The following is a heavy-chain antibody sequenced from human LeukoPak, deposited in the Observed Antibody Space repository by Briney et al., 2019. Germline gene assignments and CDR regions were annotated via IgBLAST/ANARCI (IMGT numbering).Heavy chain of an antibody. D-gene: IGHD3-22*01. CDR2: FDPEDGET. CDR1: GCTHTELS. J-gene: IGHJ5*02. V-gene: IGHV1-24*01. CDR3: ATEAKNYYDSSGYSS. Sequence: ASVKVSCKVSGCTHTELSMHWVRQAPGKGLEWMGGFDPEDGETIYAQKFQGRVTMTEDTSTDTAYMELSSLRSEDTAVYYCATEAKNYYDSSGYSSWGQGTLVTVSS.